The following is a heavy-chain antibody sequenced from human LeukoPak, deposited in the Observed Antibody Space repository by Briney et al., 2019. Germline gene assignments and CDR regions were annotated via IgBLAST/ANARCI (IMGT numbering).Heavy chain of an antibody. CDR2: IKGLESAR. CDR3: ARDVVGSLDY. V-gene: IGHV3-7*01. Sequence: GGCLRLSCAPPRFTFTRYSMASDSHTPEERLGWVANIKGLESARQQADTVKGRFTISRDNTRNSLYLQMTNLRGDDTAVYYCARDVVGSLDYWGQGTLVTVSS. CDR1: RFTFTRYS. J-gene: IGHJ4*02. D-gene: IGHD1-26*01.